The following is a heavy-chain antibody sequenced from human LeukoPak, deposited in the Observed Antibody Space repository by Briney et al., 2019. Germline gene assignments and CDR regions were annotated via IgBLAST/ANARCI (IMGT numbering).Heavy chain of an antibody. CDR1: GGSISSGDYY. CDR3: ARGRDGHKLDF. D-gene: IGHD5-24*01. Sequence: SQTLSLTCTVSGGSISSGDYYWSWIRQPPGKGLEWVGYIYYSGSTNYNPSLKSRVTISLDTSKKQFSLKLSSVTAADTAVYYCARGRDGHKLDFWGQGTLVTVSS. J-gene: IGHJ4*02. V-gene: IGHV4-61*08. CDR2: IYYSGST.